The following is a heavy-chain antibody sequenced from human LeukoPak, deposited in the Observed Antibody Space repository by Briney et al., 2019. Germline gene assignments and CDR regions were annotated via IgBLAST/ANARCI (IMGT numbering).Heavy chain of an antibody. CDR2: INPNSGGT. J-gene: IGHJ4*02. CDR3: ARAGLSGSPNHLDY. V-gene: IGHV1-2*02. CDR1: LYTVTDYY. D-gene: IGHD3-3*01. Sequence: ASVPVSYKSSLYTVTDYYMHWVRQAPGQGREWVGWINPNSGGTNYAQKFQGRVTMTRDTSISTAYMELSRLRSDDTAVYYCARAGLSGSPNHLDYWGQGTLVTVSS.